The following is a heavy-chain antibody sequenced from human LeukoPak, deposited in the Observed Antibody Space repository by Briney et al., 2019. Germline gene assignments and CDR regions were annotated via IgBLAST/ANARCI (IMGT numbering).Heavy chain of an antibody. Sequence: PGRSLRLSCAASGFTFSSYGMHWVRQAPGKGLEWVAVIWYDGSNKYYADSVKGRFTISRDNSKNTLYLQMNSLRAEDTAVYYCARDKGEYFDWFTPSDAFDIWGQGTMVTVSS. J-gene: IGHJ3*02. V-gene: IGHV3-33*01. CDR2: IWYDGSNK. CDR1: GFTFSSYG. CDR3: ARDKGEYFDWFTPSDAFDI. D-gene: IGHD3-9*01.